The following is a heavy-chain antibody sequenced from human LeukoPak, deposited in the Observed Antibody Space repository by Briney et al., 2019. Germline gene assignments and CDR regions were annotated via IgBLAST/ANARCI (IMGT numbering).Heavy chain of an antibody. V-gene: IGHV3-30*18. CDR3: VQEFNHDQWFFDI. J-gene: IGHJ2*01. CDR2: VSTAGTIK. CDR1: GFTFSSYW. D-gene: IGHD3-22*01. Sequence: PGGSLRLSCAASGFTFSSYWMSWVRQAPGKGLEWVAVVSTAGTIKYYADSMKGRFTVSRDNSKNTVDLQMNSLRVEDTALYFCVQEFNHDQWFFDIWGRGTLVTVSS.